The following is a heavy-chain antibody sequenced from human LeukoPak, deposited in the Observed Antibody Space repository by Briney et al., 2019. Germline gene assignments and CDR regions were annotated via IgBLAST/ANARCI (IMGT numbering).Heavy chain of an antibody. CDR2: IYSGGST. J-gene: IGHJ3*02. Sequence: GGSLRLSCAASGFTVSSNHMTWVRQPPGKGLEWVSLIYSGGSTYYADSVKGRFTISRDNSKNTLDLQMNSLRAEDTAVYYCAKDMSKDCSGGSCYSPFDIWGQGTMVTVSS. CDR3: AKDMSKDCSGGSCYSPFDI. CDR1: GFTVSSNH. V-gene: IGHV3-53*01. D-gene: IGHD2-15*01.